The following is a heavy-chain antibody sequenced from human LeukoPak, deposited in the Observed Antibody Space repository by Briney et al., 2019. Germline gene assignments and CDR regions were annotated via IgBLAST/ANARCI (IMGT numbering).Heavy chain of an antibody. Sequence: SVKVSCKASGGTFSSYAIRWVRQAPGQGLEWMGRIIPIFRIANYVQKFQGRVTITADKSTSTAYMELSSLRSEDTAVYYCARDLTRDGYNHDIRYGMDVWGQGTTVTVSS. CDR3: ARDLTRDGYNHDIRYGMDV. CDR2: IIPIFRIA. D-gene: IGHD5-24*01. J-gene: IGHJ6*02. V-gene: IGHV1-69*04. CDR1: GGTFSSYA.